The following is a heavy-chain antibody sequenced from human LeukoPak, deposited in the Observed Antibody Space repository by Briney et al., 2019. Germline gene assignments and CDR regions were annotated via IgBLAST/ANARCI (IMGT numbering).Heavy chain of an antibody. V-gene: IGHV1-24*01. Sequence: ASVKVSCKVSGYTLTELSMHWVRQAPGKGLEWMGGFDPEDGETIYAQKFQGRVTMTRDTSISTAYMELSRLRSDDTAVYYCARVPGGYHYYFDYWGQGALVTAST. CDR3: ARVPGGYHYYFDY. J-gene: IGHJ4*02. CDR2: FDPEDGET. D-gene: IGHD3-10*01. CDR1: GYTLTELS.